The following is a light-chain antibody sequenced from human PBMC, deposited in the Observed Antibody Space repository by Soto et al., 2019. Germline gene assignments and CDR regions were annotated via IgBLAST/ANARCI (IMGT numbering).Light chain of an antibody. V-gene: IGKV1-5*01. CDR3: QEYNNYWT. CDR2: TAS. Sequence: DIQMTQSPSSLSASVGDRVTITFQASQDISNYLNWYQHKPGKAPRLLIYTASTLESGVPSRFSASGSGTEFTLTISSLHPDDFATYYCQEYNNYWTFGQGTKVDI. J-gene: IGKJ1*01. CDR1: QDISNY.